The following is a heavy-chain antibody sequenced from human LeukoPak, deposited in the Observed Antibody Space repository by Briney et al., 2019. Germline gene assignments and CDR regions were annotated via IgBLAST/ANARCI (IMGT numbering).Heavy chain of an antibody. D-gene: IGHD1-26*01. J-gene: IGHJ4*02. CDR2: IGTAGDT. CDR1: GFTLSSYA. V-gene: IGHV3-13*01. Sequence: GGSLRLSCEASGFTLSSYAMHWVRQPAGKGLEWVSAIGTAGDTFYPGSVKGRFTISRENAKKSLFLQMNSLRVEDTAVYYCARQSTPHGNFDYWGQGTLVTVSS. CDR3: ARQSTPHGNFDY.